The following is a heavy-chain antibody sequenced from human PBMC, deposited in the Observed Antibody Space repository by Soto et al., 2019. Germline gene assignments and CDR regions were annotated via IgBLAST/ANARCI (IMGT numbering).Heavy chain of an antibody. V-gene: IGHV5-51*01. CDR2: IYPGDSDT. D-gene: IGHD1-7*01. CDR3: ARALTGTMSFFYYYMDV. Sequence: GESLKISCKGSGYSFTSYWIGWVRQMPGKGLEWMGIIYPGDSDTRYSPSFQGQVTISADKSISTAYLQWSSLKASDTAMYYCARALTGTMSFFYYYMDVWGKGTTVTVSS. CDR1: GYSFTSYW. J-gene: IGHJ6*03.